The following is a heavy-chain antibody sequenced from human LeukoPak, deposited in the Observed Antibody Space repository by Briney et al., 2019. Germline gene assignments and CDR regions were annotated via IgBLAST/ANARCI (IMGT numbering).Heavy chain of an antibody. D-gene: IGHD2-15*01. V-gene: IGHV1-2*02. CDR2: INPNSGGT. CDR3: AREVVVAATPYPYYYYMDV. Sequence: ASVKVSCKASGYTFTGYYMHWVRQAPGQGLEWMGWINPNSGGTNYAQKFQGRVTMTRDTSISTAYMELSRLRSDDAAVYYCAREVVVAATPYPYYYYMDVWGKGTTVTVSS. CDR1: GYTFTGYY. J-gene: IGHJ6*03.